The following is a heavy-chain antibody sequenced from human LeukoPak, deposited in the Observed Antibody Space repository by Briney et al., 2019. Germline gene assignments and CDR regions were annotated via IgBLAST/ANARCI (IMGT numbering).Heavy chain of an antibody. J-gene: IGHJ4*02. CDR1: GYTFTGYY. CDR3: ARDLFTMVRGVMNDY. V-gene: IGHV1-2*02. D-gene: IGHD3-10*01. Sequence: ASVKVSCKASGYTFTGYYMHCVRQAPGQGLEWMGWINPNSGGTNYAQKFQGRVTMTRDTSISTAYMELSRLRSDDTAVYYCARDLFTMVRGVMNDYWGQGTLVTVSS. CDR2: INPNSGGT.